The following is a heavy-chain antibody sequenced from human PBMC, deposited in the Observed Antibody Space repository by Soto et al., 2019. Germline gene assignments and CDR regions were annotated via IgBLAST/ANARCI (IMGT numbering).Heavy chain of an antibody. V-gene: IGHV3-21*01. Sequence: EVQLVESGGGLVKPGGSLRLSCAASGFTFSSYSMNWVRQAPGKGLEWVSSISSSSSYIYYADSVKGRFTISRDNAKNSLYLQMNILRAEDTAVYYCARDRDYYDSSGYEFDYWGQGTLVTVSS. D-gene: IGHD3-22*01. CDR2: ISSSSSYI. CDR3: ARDRDYYDSSGYEFDY. J-gene: IGHJ4*02. CDR1: GFTFSSYS.